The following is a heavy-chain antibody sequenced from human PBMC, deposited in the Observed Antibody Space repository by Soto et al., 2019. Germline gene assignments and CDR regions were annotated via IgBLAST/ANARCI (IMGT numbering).Heavy chain of an antibody. J-gene: IGHJ4*02. CDR3: AYGDSRGPFDS. CDR1: GGSISTYY. CDR2: IYNSGST. Sequence: PSETLSLTCTVSGGSISTYYWSWIRQPPGKGLEWIGYIYNSGSTNYIPSLKSRVTISVDTSKNQFSLKLSSVTAADTAVYYCAYGDSRGPFDSWGQGTLVTVSS. D-gene: IGHD4-17*01. V-gene: IGHV4-59*01.